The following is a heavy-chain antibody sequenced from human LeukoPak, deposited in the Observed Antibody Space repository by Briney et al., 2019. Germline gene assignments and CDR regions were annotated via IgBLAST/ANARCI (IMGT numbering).Heavy chain of an antibody. Sequence: GRSLRLSCAASGFTFSSYGMHWVRQAPGKGLEWVAVTSYDGSNKDYADSVKGRFTISRDNSKNTLYLQMDSLRAEDTAVYYCARRDETDQYYFDYWGQGTLVTVSS. CDR2: TSYDGSNK. J-gene: IGHJ4*02. CDR3: ARRDETDQYYFDY. CDR1: GFTFSSYG. V-gene: IGHV3-30-3*01.